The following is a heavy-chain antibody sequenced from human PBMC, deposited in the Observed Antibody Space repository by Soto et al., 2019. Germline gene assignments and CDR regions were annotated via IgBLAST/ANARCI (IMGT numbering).Heavy chain of an antibody. CDR3: ARDGGRHSGGIDY. Sequence: QVQRVQSGAEVKKPGSSVKVSCKASGGPFSSYSINWVRQAHGQGLEWMGEVIPIFGTANYAQKFQGRVTITADESTSTAYMELSSLRSEDTAVYYCARDGGRHSGGIDYWGQGTLVTVSS. J-gene: IGHJ4*02. CDR1: GGPFSSYS. V-gene: IGHV1-69*01. CDR2: VIPIFGTA. D-gene: IGHD1-26*01.